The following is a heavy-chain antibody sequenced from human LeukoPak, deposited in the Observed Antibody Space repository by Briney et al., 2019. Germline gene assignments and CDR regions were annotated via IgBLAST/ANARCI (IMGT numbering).Heavy chain of an antibody. CDR1: GFTLSGYS. D-gene: IGHD3-22*01. CDR2: ISSSSSYI. Sequence: GGSLRLSCAASGFTLSGYSMNWVRQAPGKGLEWVSSISSSSSYIYYSDSVKGRFTISRDNSKNTLYLQMNSLRAEDTAVYYCAKDDYYDTSGYRDWGQGTLVTVSS. CDR3: AKDDYYDTSGYRD. J-gene: IGHJ4*02. V-gene: IGHV3-21*01.